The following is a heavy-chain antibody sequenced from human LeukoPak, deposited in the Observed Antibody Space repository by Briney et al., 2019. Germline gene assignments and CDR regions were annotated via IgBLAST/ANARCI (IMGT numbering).Heavy chain of an antibody. V-gene: IGHV3-23*01. J-gene: IGHJ4*02. CDR1: GFTFSSYA. CDR3: ARDPRGDGYNTEY. CDR2: ISGSGGST. D-gene: IGHD5-24*01. Sequence: GGSLRLSCAASGFTFSSYAMSWVRQAPGKGLEWVSAISGSGGSTYYADSVKGRFTISRDNSKNTLYLQMNSLRAEDTAVYYCARDPRGDGYNTEYWGQGTLVTVSS.